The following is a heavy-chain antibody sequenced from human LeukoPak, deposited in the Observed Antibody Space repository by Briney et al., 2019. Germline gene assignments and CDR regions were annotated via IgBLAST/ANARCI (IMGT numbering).Heavy chain of an antibody. CDR3: ARGSRFGVVERDAFDI. CDR2: ISISSNYI. D-gene: IGHD3-3*01. Sequence: GGSLRLSCAASGFIFSSYEMSWVRQAPGKGLEWVSSISISSNYIYYTDSVKGRFTISRDNAKNSLYLQMNSLRAEDTAVYYCARGSRFGVVERDAFDIWGQGTMVTVSS. CDR1: GFIFSSYE. V-gene: IGHV3-21*01. J-gene: IGHJ3*02.